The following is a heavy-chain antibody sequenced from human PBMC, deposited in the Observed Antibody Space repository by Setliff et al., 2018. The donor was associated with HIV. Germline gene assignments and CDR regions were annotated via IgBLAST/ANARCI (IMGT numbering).Heavy chain of an antibody. CDR3: ARAPPGIQNDAFDV. V-gene: IGHV4-61*09. J-gene: IGHJ3*01. Sequence: SETLSLTCSVSGGSISSGSYYWTWIRQPAGKGPEWIGHIYTNGYTNYNPSLKSRVTISVDTSKNQFSLRLTSVTAAGTAVYYCARAPPGIQNDAFDVWGQGTMVTVSS. CDR1: GGSISSGSYY. CDR2: IYTNGYT.